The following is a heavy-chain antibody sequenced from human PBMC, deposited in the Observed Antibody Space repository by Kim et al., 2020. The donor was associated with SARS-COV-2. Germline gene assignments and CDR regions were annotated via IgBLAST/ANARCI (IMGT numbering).Heavy chain of an antibody. D-gene: IGHD3-10*01. CDR1: GYTLTELS. CDR2: FDPEDGET. J-gene: IGHJ6*02. CDR3: ATDHIIMVRGVIIPVPSIPYGLDV. Sequence: ASVKVSCKVSGYTLTELSMHWVRQAPGKGLEWMGGFDPEDGETIYAQKFQGRVTMTEDTSTDTAYMELSSLRSEDTAVYYCATDHIIMVRGVIIPVPSIPYGLDVWGQGTTVTVSS. V-gene: IGHV1-24*01.